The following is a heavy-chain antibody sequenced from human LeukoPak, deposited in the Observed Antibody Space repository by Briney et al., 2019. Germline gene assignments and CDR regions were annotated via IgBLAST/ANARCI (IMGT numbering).Heavy chain of an antibody. CDR3: ARDAPADY. CDR1: GFTFSSYE. CDR2: ISSSGSTI. V-gene: IGHV3-48*03. J-gene: IGHJ4*02. Sequence: GGSLRLSCAASGFTFSSYEMNWVRQAPGKGLEWVSYISSSGSTIYYADSVKGRFTISRDNAKNPPYLQMNSLRAENTAVYYCARDAPADYWGQGTLVTVSS.